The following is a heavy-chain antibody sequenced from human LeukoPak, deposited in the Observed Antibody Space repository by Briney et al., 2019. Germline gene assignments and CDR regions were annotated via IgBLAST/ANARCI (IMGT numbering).Heavy chain of an antibody. V-gene: IGHV4-39*01. J-gene: IGHJ3*02. Sequence: SETQSLTCSVSGGSISSSSYFWGWIRQPPGKGLEWIGSLHYSGRTYYQSSVKSLVIISVDTSKNQFSLRLTSVTAADTAVYYCALEGTGGGSEIWGQGTMVTVSS. D-gene: IGHD2-15*01. CDR1: GGSISSSSYF. CDR3: ALEGTGGGSEI. CDR2: LHYSGRT.